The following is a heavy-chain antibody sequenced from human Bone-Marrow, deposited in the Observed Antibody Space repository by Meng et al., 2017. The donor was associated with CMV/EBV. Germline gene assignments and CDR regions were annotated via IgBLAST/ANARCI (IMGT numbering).Heavy chain of an antibody. Sequence: QVQLQESGPGLLKPSGTLSLTCAVSGGSISSSKWWSWVRQPPGKGLEWIGEFYHSGSTTSTPSPKSRVPISVDKSKTQFSLKLTFVPAADTAVYYCASDDSRRWFHYWGQGTLVTVSS. V-gene: IGHV4-4*02. CDR2: FYHSGST. CDR1: GGSISSSKW. CDR3: ASDDSRRWFHY. J-gene: IGHJ4*02. D-gene: IGHD3-22*01.